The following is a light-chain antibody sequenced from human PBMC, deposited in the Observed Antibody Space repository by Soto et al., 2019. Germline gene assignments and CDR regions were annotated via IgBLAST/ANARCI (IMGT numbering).Light chain of an antibody. J-gene: IGKJ1*01. CDR3: QQRSNWT. CDR2: GAS. V-gene: IGKV3-11*01. Sequence: EIVLTQSPGTLSLSPGARAPLSCRASQSVSNNYLAWYQQKPGQAPRLLIYGASNRATGIPARFSGSGSGTDFTLTISSLEPEDFAVYYCQQRSNWTFGQGTKVDIK. CDR1: QSVSNNY.